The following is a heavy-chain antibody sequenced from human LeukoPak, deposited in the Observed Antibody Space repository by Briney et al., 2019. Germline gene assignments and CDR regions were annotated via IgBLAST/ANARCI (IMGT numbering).Heavy chain of an antibody. CDR1: GGTFSSYA. J-gene: IGHJ4*02. CDR3: ARGSGYHFDY. D-gene: IGHD3-9*01. Sequence: ASVKVSCKASGGTFSSYAISWVRQAPGQGLEWMGRIIPILGIANYAQKLQGRVTITADKSTSTAYMELSSLRSEDTAVYYCARGSGYHFDYWGQGTLVTVSS. CDR2: IIPILGIA. V-gene: IGHV1-69*04.